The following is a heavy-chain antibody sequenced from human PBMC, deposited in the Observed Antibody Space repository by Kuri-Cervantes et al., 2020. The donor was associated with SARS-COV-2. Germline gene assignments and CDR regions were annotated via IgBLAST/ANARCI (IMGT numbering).Heavy chain of an antibody. CDR2: IGTAGDT. V-gene: IGHV3-13*03. CDR3: AREGHDYSNLRTPYYYYYYMDV. CDR1: GFTFSSYD. D-gene: IGHD4-11*01. Sequence: GESLKISCAACGFTFSSYDMHWVRQATGKGLEWVSAIGTAGDTYYPGSVKGQFTISRENAKNSLYLQMNSLRAEDTAVYYCAREGHDYSNLRTPYYYYYYMDVWGKGTTVTVSS. J-gene: IGHJ6*03.